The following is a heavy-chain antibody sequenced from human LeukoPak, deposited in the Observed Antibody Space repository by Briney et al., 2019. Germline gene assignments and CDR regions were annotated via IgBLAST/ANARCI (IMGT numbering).Heavy chain of an antibody. V-gene: IGHV4-34*01. CDR3: VSRRRGWFGELHNWFDP. J-gene: IGHJ5*02. Sequence: SEPLSLTCTVSGGSISSYYWSWIRQPPGKGLEWIGEINHSGSNNYNPSLKSRVTISVDTSKNQFSLKLSSVTAADTAVYYCVSRRRGWFGELHNWFDPWGQGTLVTVSS. D-gene: IGHD3-10*01. CDR2: INHSGSN. CDR1: GGSISSYY.